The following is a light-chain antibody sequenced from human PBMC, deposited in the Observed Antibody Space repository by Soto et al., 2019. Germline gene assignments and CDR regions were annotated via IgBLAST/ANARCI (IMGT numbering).Light chain of an antibody. CDR3: QQYHSYPWT. V-gene: IGKV1-5*01. J-gene: IGKJ1*01. CDR1: QNINYW. CDR2: DAS. Sequence: DIQMTQSPSPLSASVGDRVTITCRASQNINYWLAWYQHKPGKAPKLLIYDASSLESGVPSRFSGSGFGTEFTLTISSLQPEDFATYYCQQYHSYPWTFGQGTKVEIK.